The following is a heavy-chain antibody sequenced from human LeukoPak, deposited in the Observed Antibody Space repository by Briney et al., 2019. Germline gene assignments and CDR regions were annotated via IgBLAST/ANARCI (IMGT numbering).Heavy chain of an antibody. J-gene: IGHJ5*02. Sequence: HPGGSLRLSCAASGFRFSDFTMTWVRQAPGKGPEWVSAIGGRGGSTYYADSLGGRFTISRDNSKDMVYLQVNSLKVEDTATYYCGKEGGAWGQGTKVTVSS. CDR1: GFRFSDFT. CDR3: GKEGGA. D-gene: IGHD3-16*01. CDR2: IGGRGGST. V-gene: IGHV3-23*01.